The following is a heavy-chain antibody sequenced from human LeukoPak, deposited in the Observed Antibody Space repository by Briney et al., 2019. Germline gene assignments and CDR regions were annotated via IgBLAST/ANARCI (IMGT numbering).Heavy chain of an antibody. CDR2: IHFSGST. CDR1: DASISGYY. J-gene: IGHJ6*02. V-gene: IGHV4-59*12. CDR3: ATAPILRGEGGEHYKYGMDV. D-gene: IGHD2-2*02. Sequence: PGGSLRLSCTVSDASISGYYWSRIRQPPGKGLEWIGSIHFSGSTNYNPSLRSRVTISVDTSKNQLSLKLTSVTAADTAVYYCATAPILRGEGGEHYKYGMDVWGQGTTVIVSS.